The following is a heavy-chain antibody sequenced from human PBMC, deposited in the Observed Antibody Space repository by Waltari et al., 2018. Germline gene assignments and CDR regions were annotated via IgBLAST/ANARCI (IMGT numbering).Heavy chain of an antibody. Sequence: EVQLLQSGAEVKKPGATVKISCKSSGYTFTDYYIQWVKQTPGKGLVWMGRVGPKDGETTYAEKFQDRVTISADTSTDTVYMIMNGLRFDDTALYFCSRSGSDDWFDPWGRGTPVTVVS. CDR1: GYTFTDYY. J-gene: IGHJ5*02. V-gene: IGHV1-69-2*01. CDR2: VGPKDGET. CDR3: SRSGSDDWFDP. D-gene: IGHD2-15*01.